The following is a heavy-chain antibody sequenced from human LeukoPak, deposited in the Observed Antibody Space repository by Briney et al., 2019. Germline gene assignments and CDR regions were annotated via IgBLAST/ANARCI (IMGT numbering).Heavy chain of an antibody. Sequence: GASVKVSCKASGGTFSSYAISWVRQAPGQGLEWMGGIIPIFGTANYAQKFQGRVTITADESTSTAYMELSSLRSEDTAVYYCARSHSSVPAAVYYYYGMDVWGQGTTVTVSS. V-gene: IGHV1-69*13. CDR1: GGTFSSYA. CDR2: IIPIFGTA. J-gene: IGHJ6*02. D-gene: IGHD2-2*01. CDR3: ARSHSSVPAAVYYYYGMDV.